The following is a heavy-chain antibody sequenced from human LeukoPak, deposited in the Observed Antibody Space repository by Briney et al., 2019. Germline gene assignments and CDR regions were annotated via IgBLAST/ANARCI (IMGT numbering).Heavy chain of an antibody. V-gene: IGHV3-9*01. J-gene: IGHJ3*02. CDR3: AKDKGNPYDILAHRAFDI. Sequence: PGGSLRLSCAASGFTFDDYAMHWVRQAPGKGLEWVSGISWNSGSIGYADSVKGRFTISRDNAKNSLYLQMNSLRAEDTALYYCAKDKGNPYDILAHRAFDIWGQGTVVTVSS. CDR2: ISWNSGSI. CDR1: GFTFDDYA. D-gene: IGHD3-9*01.